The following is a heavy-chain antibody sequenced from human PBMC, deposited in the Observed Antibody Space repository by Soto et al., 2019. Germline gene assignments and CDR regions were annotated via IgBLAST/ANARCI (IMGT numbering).Heavy chain of an antibody. Sequence: EEQLLESGGGLVQPGGSLRLSCAAVGFNFRNDAMNWVRQAPGKGLEWVSALSADGGATWYADSVKGRFTISRDNSRNILSLQMDRLRVDDTAMYYCAKDVWSSIVWGRGILVTVSS. CDR3: AKDVWSSIV. CDR2: LSADGGAT. J-gene: IGHJ1*01. V-gene: IGHV3-23*01. CDR1: GFNFRNDA. D-gene: IGHD2-8*02.